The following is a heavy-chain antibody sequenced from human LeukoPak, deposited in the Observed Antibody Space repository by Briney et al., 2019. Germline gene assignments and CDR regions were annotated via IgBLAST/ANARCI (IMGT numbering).Heavy chain of an antibody. CDR2: IYYSGST. Sequence: SETLSLTCTVSGGSISSSSYYWGWIRQPPGKGLEWIGSIYYSGSTYYNPSLKSRLTISVDTSKNQFSLKLSSVTAADTAVYYCASSSGSHDAFDIWGQGTMVTVSS. D-gene: IGHD1-26*01. J-gene: IGHJ3*02. CDR3: ASSSGSHDAFDI. CDR1: GGSISSSSYY. V-gene: IGHV4-39*07.